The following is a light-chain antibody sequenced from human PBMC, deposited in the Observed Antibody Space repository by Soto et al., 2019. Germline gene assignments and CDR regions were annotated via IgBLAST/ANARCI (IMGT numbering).Light chain of an antibody. CDR1: QSVRGN. CDR2: GAS. V-gene: IGKV3D-15*01. Sequence: EIVMAQSPATLSVSPGEGATLSCRASQSVRGNLAWYQQKPGQAPRLLIYGASTRASGIPTRFSGAGSGAEFTLTISSLHSEDSAVYFCQQYIDWPRTFGGGTRVEIK. J-gene: IGKJ4*01. CDR3: QQYIDWPRT.